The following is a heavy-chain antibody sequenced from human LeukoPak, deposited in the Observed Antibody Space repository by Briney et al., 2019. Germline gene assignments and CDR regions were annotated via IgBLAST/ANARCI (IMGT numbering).Heavy chain of an antibody. Sequence: PSETLSLTCTVSGGSINSANYYWGWLRQPPGKGLEWIGSIYYSGSAYYSSSLKSRVTILVDTSKNQFSLKLSSVTAADTAVYYCARDSVGGTGHDAFDIWGQGTMATVSS. CDR1: GGSINSANYY. CDR3: ARDSVGGTGHDAFDI. V-gene: IGHV4-39*07. D-gene: IGHD1-26*01. J-gene: IGHJ3*02. CDR2: IYYSGSA.